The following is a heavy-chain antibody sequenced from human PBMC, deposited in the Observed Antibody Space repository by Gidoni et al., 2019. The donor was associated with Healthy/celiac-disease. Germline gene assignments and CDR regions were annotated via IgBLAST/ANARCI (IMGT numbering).Heavy chain of an antibody. CDR2: INPNSGGT. Sequence: QLQTVQSGAEVKKPGASVNVSCKAYGYTFTGYYMHWVRQPPGQGLECVGWINPNSGGTNYAQKCQGRVTIPRDTSISTAFRELSRLGADDTAVYYCACGRTLDGVDPWGQGTLVTVSS. V-gene: IGHV1-2*02. CDR3: ACGRTLDGVDP. J-gene: IGHJ5*02. D-gene: IGHD2-21*01. CDR1: GYTFTGYY.